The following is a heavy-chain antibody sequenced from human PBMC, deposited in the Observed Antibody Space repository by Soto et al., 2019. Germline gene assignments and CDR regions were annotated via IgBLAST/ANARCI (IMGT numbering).Heavy chain of an antibody. Sequence: PSETLSLTCEVAGDSISSVNWWIWVRQPPGKGLRWIGEVYHTGTTNYNPSLKSRVTISVDKSQNHFSLNVTSVTAADTAVYYCARSSGFFVLSLPDTSCQVARVNTSS. J-gene: IGHJ5*01. CDR2: VYHTGTT. CDR3: ARSSGFFVLSLPDT. V-gene: IGHV4-4*02. CDR1: GDSISSVNW. D-gene: IGHD3-3*01.